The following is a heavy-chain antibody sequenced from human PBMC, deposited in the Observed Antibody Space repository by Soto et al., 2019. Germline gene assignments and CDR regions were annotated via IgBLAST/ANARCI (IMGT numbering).Heavy chain of an antibody. CDR1: GLTVSGKKY. D-gene: IGHD1-1*01. CDR2: LYDVDAS. CDR3: ATWHEREHAYDV. Sequence: DVQLVESGGGLMQPGESLRLSCAASGLTVSGKKYVAWVRQAPGKGLEWVSALYDVDASFYSDSVKGRFTTSSDSSKTTVYLQMNDLRPADTAVYYCATWHEREHAYDVWGQGTTVTVSS. V-gene: IGHV3-53*01. J-gene: IGHJ3*01.